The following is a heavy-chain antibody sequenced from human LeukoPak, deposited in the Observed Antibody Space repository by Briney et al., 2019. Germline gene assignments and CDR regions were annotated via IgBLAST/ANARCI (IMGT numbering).Heavy chain of an antibody. D-gene: IGHD6-13*01. CDR2: ISGSGGST. Sequence: GGSLRLSCAASGFTFSSYGMSWVRQAPGKGLEWVSAISGSGGSTYYADSVKGRFTISRDNSKNTLYLQMNSLRAEDTAVYYCAKDRGSSWYSYYFDYWGQGTLVTVSS. V-gene: IGHV3-23*01. J-gene: IGHJ4*02. CDR3: AKDRGSSWYSYYFDY. CDR1: GFTFSSYG.